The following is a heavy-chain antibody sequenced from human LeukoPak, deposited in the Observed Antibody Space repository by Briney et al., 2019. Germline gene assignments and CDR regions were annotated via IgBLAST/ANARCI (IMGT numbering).Heavy chain of an antibody. CDR1: GGSFSGYY. CDR2: INHSGST. V-gene: IGHV4-34*01. CDR3: ARHKSHYCSSTSCYMTGAFDI. D-gene: IGHD2-2*02. J-gene: IGHJ3*02. Sequence: SETLSLTCAVYGGSFSGYYWSWIRQPPGKGLEWIGEINHSGSTNYNPSLKSRVTISVDTSKNQFSLKLSSVTAADTAVYYCARHKSHYCSSTSCYMTGAFDIWGQGTMVTVSS.